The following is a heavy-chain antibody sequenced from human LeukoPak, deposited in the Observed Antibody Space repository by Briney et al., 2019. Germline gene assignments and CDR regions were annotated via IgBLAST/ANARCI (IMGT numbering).Heavy chain of an antibody. J-gene: IGHJ4*02. CDR2: ISGSGGST. D-gene: IGHD6-19*01. V-gene: IGHV3-23*01. CDR3: AIISGWYFDPTDY. Sequence: PGGSLRLSCAASGFTFSSYAMSWVRQAPGKGLEWVSAISGSGGSTYYADSVKGRFTISRDNSKNTLYLQMNSLRAEDTVVYYCAIISGWYFDPTDYWGQGTLVTVSS. CDR1: GFTFSSYA.